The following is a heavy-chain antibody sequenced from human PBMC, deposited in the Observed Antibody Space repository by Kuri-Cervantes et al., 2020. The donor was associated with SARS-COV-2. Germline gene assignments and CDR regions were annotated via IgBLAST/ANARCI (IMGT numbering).Heavy chain of an antibody. CDR1: GFTFRHYT. CDR2: INWDGTTT. J-gene: IGHJ3*02. CDR3: AKGDWGYSIGFGAFDI. Sequence: GGSLRLSCATSGFTFRHYTMQWVRQAPGKGLEWVSLINWDGTTTFYADSVKGRFSISGDNSKDSLYLQMDSLKIDDTALYYCAKGDWGYSIGFGAFDIWGQGTVVTVSS. D-gene: IGHD5-18*01. V-gene: IGHV3-43*01.